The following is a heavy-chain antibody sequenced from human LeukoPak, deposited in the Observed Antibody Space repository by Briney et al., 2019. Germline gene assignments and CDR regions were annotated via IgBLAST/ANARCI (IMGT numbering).Heavy chain of an antibody. CDR2: ISSSSSYI. J-gene: IGHJ6*02. CDR1: GFTFSSYS. D-gene: IGHD3-22*01. CDR3: ARDMSSGYQTFYYYYGMDV. V-gene: IGHV3-21*01. Sequence: GGSLRLSCAASGFTFSSYSMNWVRQAPGKGLEWVSSISSSSSYIYYADSVKGRFTISRDNAKHSLYLQMNSLRAEDTAVYYCARDMSSGYQTFYYYYGMDVWGQGTTVTVSS.